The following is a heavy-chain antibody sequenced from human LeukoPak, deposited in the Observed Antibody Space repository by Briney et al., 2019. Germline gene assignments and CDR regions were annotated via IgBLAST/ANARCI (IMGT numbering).Heavy chain of an antibody. J-gene: IGHJ4*02. CDR1: GFTFSSYS. CDR3: ARDPAGSSGSIPFDY. V-gene: IGHV3-21*01. Sequence: GGSLRLSCAASGFTFSSYSMNWVRQAPGKGLEWVSSISTSSDYIYYADSLKGRFTVSRDNAKNSLYLQMNSLRADDTAVYYCARDPAGSSGSIPFDYWGQGTLVTVSS. D-gene: IGHD3-22*01. CDR2: ISTSSDYI.